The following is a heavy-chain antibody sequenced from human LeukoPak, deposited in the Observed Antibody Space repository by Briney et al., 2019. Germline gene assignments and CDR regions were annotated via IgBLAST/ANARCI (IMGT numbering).Heavy chain of an antibody. CDR2: ITGSGGAT. V-gene: IGHV3-23*01. CDR1: GFTFSSYG. D-gene: IGHD6-13*01. Sequence: GGSLRLSCAASGFTFSSYGMSWVRQAPGKGLEWISIITGSGGATYYEDSVKGRFTISRDNSKNTLYLQMNSLRAEDTAVYYCARDVDSSSWPASGYYYYGMDVWGQGTTVTVSS. J-gene: IGHJ6*02. CDR3: ARDVDSSSWPASGYYYYGMDV.